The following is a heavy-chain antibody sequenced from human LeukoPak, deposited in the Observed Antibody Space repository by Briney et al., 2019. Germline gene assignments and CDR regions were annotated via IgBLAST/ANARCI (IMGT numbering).Heavy chain of an antibody. Sequence: SQTLSLTCAISGDSVSSNSAAWNWIRQSPSRGLEWLGRTYYRSKWYNDYAVSVKSRITINPDTSKNQFSLQLNSVAPEDTAVYYCARGGQWLVLRAFDIWGQGTMVTVSS. CDR3: ARGGQWLVLRAFDI. CDR2: TYYRSKWYN. D-gene: IGHD6-19*01. J-gene: IGHJ3*02. CDR1: GDSVSSNSAA. V-gene: IGHV6-1*01.